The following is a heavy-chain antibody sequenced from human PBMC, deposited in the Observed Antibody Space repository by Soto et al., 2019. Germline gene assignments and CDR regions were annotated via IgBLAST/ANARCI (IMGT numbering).Heavy chain of an antibody. CDR1: GYTFTSYD. CDR2: MNPNSGNT. Sequence: QVQLVQSGAEVKKPGASVKVSCKASGYTFTSYDINWVRQATGQGLEWMGWMNPNSGNTGYAQKFQGRVTMTRNNSISTDHIELRRLRSEVTAVYYCARGKGGGSAFTTARLTPLGYRGQGTLVTVSS. D-gene: IGHD2-15*01. V-gene: IGHV1-8*01. CDR3: ARGKGGGSAFTTARLTPLGY. J-gene: IGHJ4*02.